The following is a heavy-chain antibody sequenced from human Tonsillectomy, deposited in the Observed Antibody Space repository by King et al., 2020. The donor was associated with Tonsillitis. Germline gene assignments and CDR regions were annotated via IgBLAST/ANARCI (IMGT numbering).Heavy chain of an antibody. CDR1: GFTFSSYS. D-gene: IGHD2-2*01. J-gene: IGHJ4*02. CDR3: ARGLGCSSTSCSSFDY. Sequence: EVQLVESGGGLVKPGGSLRLSCAASGFTFSSYSMSWVRQAPGKGLEWVSSITSSSSYIYSRTSDYIYYADSVKGRFTISRDNAKNSLYLQMDSLRAEDTALYYCARGLGCSSTSCSSFDYWGQGTLVTVSS. CDR2: ITSSSSYIYSRTSDYI. V-gene: IGHV3-21*01.